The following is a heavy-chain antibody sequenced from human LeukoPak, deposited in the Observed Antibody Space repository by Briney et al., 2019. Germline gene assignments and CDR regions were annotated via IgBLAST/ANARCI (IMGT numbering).Heavy chain of an antibody. V-gene: IGHV4-59*01. CDR1: GGSISSYY. CDR2: IYYSGST. Sequence: SETLSLTCTFSGGSISSYYWSWIRQPPGKGLEWIGYIYYSGSTNYNPSLKSRVTISVDTSKNQFSLKLSSVAAADTAVYYCARVPTMVRGVTFDYWGQGTLVTVSS. J-gene: IGHJ4*02. CDR3: ARVPTMVRGVTFDY. D-gene: IGHD3-10*01.